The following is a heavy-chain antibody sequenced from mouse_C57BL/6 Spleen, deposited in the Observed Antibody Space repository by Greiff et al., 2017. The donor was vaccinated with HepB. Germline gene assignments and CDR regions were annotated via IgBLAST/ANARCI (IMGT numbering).Heavy chain of an antibody. D-gene: IGHD3-2*02. J-gene: IGHJ4*01. V-gene: IGHV3-5*01. Sequence: VQLQQSGPGLVKPSQTVFLTCTVTGISITTGNYRWSWIRQFPGNKLEWIGYIYYSGTITYNPSLTSRTTITRDTPKNQFFLEMNSLTAEDTATNYCARDNSGYPGDYWGQGTSVTVSS. CDR3: ARDNSGYPGDY. CDR1: GISITTGNYR. CDR2: IYYSGTI.